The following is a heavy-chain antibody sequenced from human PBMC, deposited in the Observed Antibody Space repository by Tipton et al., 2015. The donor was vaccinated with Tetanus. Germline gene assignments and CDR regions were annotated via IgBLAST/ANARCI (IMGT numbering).Heavy chain of an antibody. D-gene: IGHD3-10*01. CDR1: GLTFSTSG. CDR3: ARAPGLLIDL. Sequence: SLRLSCAVSGLTFSTSGYHWVRQAPGKGLETVAVISYDGTKKDYADSMKGRCSISRDNSKSTLYLLMNSLTLEDTAVYYCARAPGLLIDLWGQGTLVTVSS. J-gene: IGHJ5*02. CDR2: ISYDGTKK. V-gene: IGHV3-30*03.